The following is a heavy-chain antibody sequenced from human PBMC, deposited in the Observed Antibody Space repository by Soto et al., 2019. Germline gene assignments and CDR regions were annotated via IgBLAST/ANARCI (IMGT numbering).Heavy chain of an antibody. CDR1: GFTFSSYS. CDR2: ISGSSSYI. Sequence: EVQLVESGGGLVKPGGSLRLSCAASGFTFSSYSMNWVRQAPGKGLEWVSSISGSSSYIYYADSVKGRFTISRDNAKNTLYLQMSSLRAEDTAVYYCARDVPSDRGVLNVWGQGTTVTVSS. J-gene: IGHJ6*02. D-gene: IGHD3-10*01. CDR3: ARDVPSDRGVLNV. V-gene: IGHV3-21*01.